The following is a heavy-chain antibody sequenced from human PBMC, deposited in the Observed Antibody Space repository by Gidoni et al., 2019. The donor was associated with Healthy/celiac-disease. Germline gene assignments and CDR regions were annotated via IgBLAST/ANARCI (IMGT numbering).Heavy chain of an antibody. CDR3: AREGTITPYYYYYYMDV. J-gene: IGHJ6*03. V-gene: IGHV1-46*01. Sequence: QVQLVQSGAEVKKPGASVKVSCTASGYTFTSYYMHWVRQAPGQGLEWMGIINPSGGSTSYAQKFQGRVTMTRDTSTSTVYMELSSLRSEDTAVYYCAREGTITPYYYYYYMDVWGKGTTVTVSS. CDR1: GYTFTSYY. D-gene: IGHD5-12*01. CDR2: INPSGGST.